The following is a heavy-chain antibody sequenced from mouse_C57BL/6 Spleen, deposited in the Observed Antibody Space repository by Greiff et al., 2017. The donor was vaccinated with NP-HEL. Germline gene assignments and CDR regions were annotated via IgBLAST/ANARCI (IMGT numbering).Heavy chain of an antibody. J-gene: IGHJ3*01. CDR2: IYPSDSET. D-gene: IGHD2-1*01. Sequence: QVQLQQPGAELVRPGSSVKLSCKASGYTFTSYWMDWVKQRPGQGLEWIGNIYPSDSETHYNQKFKDKATLTVDKSSSTAYMQLSSLTSEDSAVYYCARPSTMAPFAYWGQGTLVTVSA. CDR1: GYTFTSYW. V-gene: IGHV1-61*01. CDR3: ARPSTMAPFAY.